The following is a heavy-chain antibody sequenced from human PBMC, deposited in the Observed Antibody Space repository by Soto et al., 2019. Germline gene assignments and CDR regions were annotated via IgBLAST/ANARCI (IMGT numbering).Heavy chain of an antibody. CDR2: ISSSSSTI. J-gene: IGHJ4*02. V-gene: IGHV3-48*02. CDR3: ARQPPRPFLEWLPNYFDY. Sequence: EVQLVESGGGLVQPGGSLRLSCAASGFTFSSYSMNWVRQAPGKGLEWVSYISSSSSTIYYADSVKGRFTISRDNAKNSLYLQMNSLRDEDTAVYYFARQPPRPFLEWLPNYFDYCGQGTLVTVSS. CDR1: GFTFSSYS. D-gene: IGHD3-3*01.